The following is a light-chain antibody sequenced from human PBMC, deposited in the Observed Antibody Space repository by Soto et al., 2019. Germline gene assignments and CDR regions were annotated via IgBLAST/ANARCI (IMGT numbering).Light chain of an antibody. J-gene: IGKJ2*01. V-gene: IGKV1-5*01. CDR2: DAS. CDR3: QQSYSAQYT. Sequence: IQMTQSPSTLSASVGDRVTLTCRASQSINAWLAWYQQKPGKAPKLLIYDASSLQSGVPSRFSGSGSGTEFTLTISGLQPDDFATYFCQQSYSAQYTFGQGTKVDIK. CDR1: QSINAW.